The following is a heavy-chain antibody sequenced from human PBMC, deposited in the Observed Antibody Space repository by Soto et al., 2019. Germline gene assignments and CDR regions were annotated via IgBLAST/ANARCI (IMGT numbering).Heavy chain of an antibody. CDR2: IYYSGST. CDR3: AWTLYSYGPRFDY. V-gene: IGHV4-59*01. Sequence: SETLSLTCTVSGGSISSYYWSWIRQPPGKGLEWIGYIYYSGSTNYNPSLKSRVTISVDTSKNQFSLKLSSVTAADTAVYYCAWTLYSYGPRFDYWAQGTLVTVSA. J-gene: IGHJ4*02. CDR1: GGSISSYY. D-gene: IGHD5-18*01.